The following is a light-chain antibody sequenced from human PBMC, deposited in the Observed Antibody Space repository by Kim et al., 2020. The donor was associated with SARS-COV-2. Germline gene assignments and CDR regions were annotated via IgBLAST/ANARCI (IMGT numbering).Light chain of an antibody. CDR2: GAS. Sequence: SPEERATLSCRASQSVSSSSLAWYQQKPGQAPRLLIYGASSRATGIPDRFSGSGSGTDFTLTISRLEPEDFAVYYCQQYGSSPRTFGQGTKVDIK. CDR1: QSVSSSS. CDR3: QQYGSSPRT. V-gene: IGKV3-20*01. J-gene: IGKJ1*01.